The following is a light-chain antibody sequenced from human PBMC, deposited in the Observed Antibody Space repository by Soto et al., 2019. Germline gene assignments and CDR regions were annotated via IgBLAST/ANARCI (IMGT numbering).Light chain of an antibody. J-gene: IGKJ5*01. CDR3: QQSYSDPPIT. CDR2: AAS. V-gene: IGKV1-39*01. CDR1: QSISGW. Sequence: DIQMTQSPSTLSASVGDRVTITCRASQSISGWLAWYQQKPGKAPNLLIYAASSLQSGVPPRFSGSGSGTDFSLTINSLQPEDSATYYCQQSYSDPPITFGQGTRLEIK.